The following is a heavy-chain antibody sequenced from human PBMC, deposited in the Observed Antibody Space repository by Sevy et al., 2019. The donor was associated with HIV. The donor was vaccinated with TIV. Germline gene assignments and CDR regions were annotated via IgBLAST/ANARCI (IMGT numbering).Heavy chain of an antibody. CDR1: GFTFKNWG. D-gene: IGHD3-10*01. J-gene: IGHJ4*02. CDR3: AKAVDTMGFYLDH. Sequence: GGSLRLSCAASGFTFKNWGMHWVRQAPGKGLEWVTIISNDGTKELYADSVKGRFTVYRDNSKNTLYLQMNNLRPEDTAVYYCAKAVDTMGFYLDHWGQGTLVTVSS. CDR2: ISNDGTKE. V-gene: IGHV3-30*18.